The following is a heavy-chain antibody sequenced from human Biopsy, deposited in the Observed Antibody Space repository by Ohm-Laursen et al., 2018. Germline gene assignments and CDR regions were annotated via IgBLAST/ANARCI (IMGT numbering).Heavy chain of an antibody. Sequence: SDTLSLTCTVSGDSINNYYWSWIRQPAGKGLEWIGRIYTSGSPNYNLSLESRVTMSVDTSKNQFSLKLSSVTAADTAVYYCARGDVTGDNFGYRLFDYWGRGTLVTVSS. J-gene: IGHJ4*02. CDR1: GDSINNYY. CDR3: ARGDVTGDNFGYRLFDY. V-gene: IGHV4-4*07. CDR2: IYTSGSP. D-gene: IGHD5-18*01.